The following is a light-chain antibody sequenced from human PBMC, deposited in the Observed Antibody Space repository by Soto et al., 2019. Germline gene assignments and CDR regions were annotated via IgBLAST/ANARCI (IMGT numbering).Light chain of an antibody. J-gene: IGKJ3*01. CDR3: QQYNNWPPFT. CDR2: GAS. Sequence: EIVMTQSPATLSVSPGERATLSCRASQSVSGSLAWYRQKPGQAPSLLVYGASTRATGIPARFIGSGSGTEFTLTISSLQSEDFAVYHCQQYNNWPPFTFGPGTKVDIK. CDR1: QSVSGS. V-gene: IGKV3-15*01.